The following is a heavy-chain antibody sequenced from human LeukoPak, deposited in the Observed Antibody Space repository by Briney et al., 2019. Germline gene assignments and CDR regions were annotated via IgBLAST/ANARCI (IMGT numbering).Heavy chain of an antibody. J-gene: IGHJ4*02. CDR3: ASVIAARHFDY. CDR1: GFTVSDTY. D-gene: IGHD6-6*01. Sequence: GCLRLSCAASGFTVSDTYMSSVRQAPGKGLEWGSLIYSGGSTYHADSVKGRFTISRDNSMNTMFLQMNSLRAEDTAVYYCASVIAARHFDYWGQGTLVTVCS. CDR2: IYSGGST. V-gene: IGHV3-66*01.